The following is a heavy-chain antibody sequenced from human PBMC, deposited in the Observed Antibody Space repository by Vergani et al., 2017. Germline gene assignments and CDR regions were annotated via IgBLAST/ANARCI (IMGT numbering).Heavy chain of an antibody. Sequence: EVQLVQSGAEVKKPGESLKISCEGSGYTFTDYWVGWVRQKPGKGLEWMGVVYARDSITRYSLSFEGQVTISRDNSKNTLYLQMNSLRAEDTAVYYCAKVSYDSRPSDAFDIWGQGTMVTVSS. CDR1: GYTFTDYW. V-gene: IGHV5-51*01. CDR3: AKVSYDSRPSDAFDI. J-gene: IGHJ3*02. D-gene: IGHD3-22*01. CDR2: VYARDSIT.